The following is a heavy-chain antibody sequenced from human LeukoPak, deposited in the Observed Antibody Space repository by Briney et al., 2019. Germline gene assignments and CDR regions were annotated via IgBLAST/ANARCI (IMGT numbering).Heavy chain of an antibody. CDR1: GGSLSGYY. D-gene: IGHD3-22*01. V-gene: IGHV4-34*01. CDR2: TNHSGST. Sequence: SETLSLTCAVYGGSLSGYYWSWIRQPPGKGLEWIGETNHSGSTNYNPSLKSRVTISVDTSKNQFSLKLSSVTAADTAVYYCARGRSAYYYDSSGRRPDAFDIWGQGTMVTVSS. CDR3: ARGRSAYYYDSSGRRPDAFDI. J-gene: IGHJ3*02.